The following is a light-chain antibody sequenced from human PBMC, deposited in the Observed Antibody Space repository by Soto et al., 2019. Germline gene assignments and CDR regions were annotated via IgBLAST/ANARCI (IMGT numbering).Light chain of an antibody. CDR2: RDS. CDR1: DIENKN. V-gene: IGLV3-9*01. Sequence: SYELTQPLSVSVGLGQTARITCGGNDIENKNVHWYQQKPGQAPVLVLFRDSNRPSGISERFSGSNSGNTATLSISGAQDGDEADYYCQVWARNTYVFGSGTKVTVL. CDR3: QVWARNTYV. J-gene: IGLJ1*01.